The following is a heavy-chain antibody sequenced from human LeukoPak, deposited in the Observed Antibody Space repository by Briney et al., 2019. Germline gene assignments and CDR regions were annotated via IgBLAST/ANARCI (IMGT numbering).Heavy chain of an antibody. CDR3: ATVKDSSSWLDAFDI. J-gene: IGHJ3*02. V-gene: IGHV1-24*01. D-gene: IGHD6-13*01. CDR2: FDPEDGET. Sequence: ASVTVSCKVSGYTLTELSMHWVRQAPGKGLEWMGGFDPEDGETIYAQKFQGRVTMTEDTSTDTAYMELSSLRSEDTAVYYCATVKDSSSWLDAFDIWGQGTMVTVSS. CDR1: GYTLTELS.